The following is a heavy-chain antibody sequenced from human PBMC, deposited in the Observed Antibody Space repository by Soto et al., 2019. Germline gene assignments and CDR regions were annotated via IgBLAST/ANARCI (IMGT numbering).Heavy chain of an antibody. J-gene: IGHJ6*02. Sequence: GGSLRLSCAASGFTVSSNYMSWVRQAPGKGVEWVSVIYSGGSTYYADSVKGRFTISRDNSKNSLYLQMNSLRAEDTAVYYCASRYSSSLYYYYYGMDVWGQGTTVTVSS. CDR3: ASRYSSSLYYYYYGMDV. CDR2: IYSGGST. V-gene: IGHV3-53*01. D-gene: IGHD6-13*01. CDR1: GFTVSSNY.